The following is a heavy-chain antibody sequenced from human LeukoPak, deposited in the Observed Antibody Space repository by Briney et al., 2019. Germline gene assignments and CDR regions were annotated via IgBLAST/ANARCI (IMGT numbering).Heavy chain of an antibody. D-gene: IGHD3-10*01. CDR3: AKVYYGSGSLHYYYYYMDV. J-gene: IGHJ6*03. CDR2: TYSGGRT. V-gene: IGHV3-53*01. CDR1: GFTVSSNY. Sequence: GGSLRLSCAASGFTVSSNYMSWVRQAPGEGLEWVSVTYSGGRTYYADSVKGRFTISRDNSKNTLYLQMNSLRAEDTAVYYCAKVYYGSGSLHYYYYYMDVWGKGTTVTVSS.